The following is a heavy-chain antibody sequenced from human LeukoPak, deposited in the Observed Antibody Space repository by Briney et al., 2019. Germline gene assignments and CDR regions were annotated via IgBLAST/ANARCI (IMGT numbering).Heavy chain of an antibody. CDR3: AREAGGYSYATHLDY. V-gene: IGHV3-21*01. J-gene: IGHJ4*02. Sequence: GGSLRLSCAASGFTFSSYSMNWVRQAPGKGLEWVSSISSTSSYIFYADSLKGRFTISRDNAKNSLFLQMNSLRAEDTAVYYCAREAGGYSYATHLDYWGQGTLGTVSS. CDR2: ISSTSSYI. D-gene: IGHD5-18*01. CDR1: GFTFSSYS.